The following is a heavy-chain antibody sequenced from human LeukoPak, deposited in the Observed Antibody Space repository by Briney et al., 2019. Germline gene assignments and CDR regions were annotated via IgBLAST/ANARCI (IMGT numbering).Heavy chain of an antibody. CDR2: INYTGST. CDR3: ARQTYYYDRDAFDI. Sequence: SETLSLTCAVYGESFVGYYWSWIRQPPGKGLEWIGEINYTGSTYFNPSLKSRIRISVDTSKNQFSLKLSSVTAADTAVYYCARQTYYYDRDAFDIWGQGTMVTVSS. J-gene: IGHJ3*02. D-gene: IGHD3-22*01. CDR1: GESFVGYY. V-gene: IGHV4-34*01.